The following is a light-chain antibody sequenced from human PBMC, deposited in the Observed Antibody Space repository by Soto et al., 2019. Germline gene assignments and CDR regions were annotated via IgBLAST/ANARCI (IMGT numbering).Light chain of an antibody. CDR3: NSYTSRSNLV. J-gene: IGLJ3*02. Sequence: QSALTQPASVSGSPGQSVTISCTGSSSDVGGYNYVSWYQQHPGTAPRLLIYDVSNRPSVVSNRFSGSKSSNTASLTISGLEADDEDDYYRNSYTSRSNLVFGGGTKLTVL. CDR1: SSDVGGYNY. V-gene: IGLV2-14*01. CDR2: DVS.